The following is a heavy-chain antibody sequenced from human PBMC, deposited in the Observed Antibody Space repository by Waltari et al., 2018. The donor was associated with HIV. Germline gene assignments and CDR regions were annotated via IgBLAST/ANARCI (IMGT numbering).Heavy chain of an antibody. V-gene: IGHV4-59*08. CDR3: ARRGRGGVYSDPVGSYNWFDP. D-gene: IGHD2-8*02. Sequence: QVQLQESGPGLVTPSETLSLTCTVSGGSISSYYWNWIRQPPGTGLEWIGYIYYSGSTNYNPSLKGRVTISLDTSKNQFSLKLSSVTAADTAVYYCARRGRGGVYSDPVGSYNWFDPWGQGTLVTVSS. CDR1: GGSISSYY. J-gene: IGHJ5*02. CDR2: IYYSGST.